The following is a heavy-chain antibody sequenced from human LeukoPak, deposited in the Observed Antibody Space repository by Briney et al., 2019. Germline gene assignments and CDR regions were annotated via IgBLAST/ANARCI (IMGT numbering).Heavy chain of an antibody. Sequence: GWSLRLSCAASGFTFSSYAMSWVRQAPGKGLEWVSAISTSGDRTYYADSVKGRFTISRDSSKNTLYMQMNSLRAEDTAVYYCAKDYLGSSYAFDVWGQGTMVTVSS. D-gene: IGHD6-13*01. J-gene: IGHJ3*01. CDR3: AKDYLGSSYAFDV. CDR1: GFTFSSYA. V-gene: IGHV3-23*01. CDR2: ISTSGDRT.